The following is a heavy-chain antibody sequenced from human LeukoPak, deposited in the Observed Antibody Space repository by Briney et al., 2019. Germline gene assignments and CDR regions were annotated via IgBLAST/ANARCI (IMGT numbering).Heavy chain of an antibody. J-gene: IGHJ3*02. Sequence: GGSLRLSCAASGFTASSNYMSWVRQAPGKGLEWVSVIYSGGSTYYADSMKGRFTISRDNSKNTLYLQMNNLRAEDTAVYYCAGYYGSGKSFAFDIWGQGTMVTVSS. V-gene: IGHV3-53*01. CDR3: AGYYGSGKSFAFDI. CDR1: GFTASSNY. D-gene: IGHD3-10*01. CDR2: IYSGGST.